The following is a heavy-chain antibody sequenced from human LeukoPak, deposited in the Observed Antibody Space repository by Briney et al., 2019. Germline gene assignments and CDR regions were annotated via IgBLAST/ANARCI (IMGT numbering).Heavy chain of an antibody. CDR1: GFSFSDHW. CDR2: INNDGSST. Sequence: GGSLRLSCAASGFSFSDHWMHWVRQAPGKGLVWLSRINNDGSSTIYADSVKGRFTFSRDNAENTLFLEMSSLRVEDTAVYYCVRERNNFWSGHHSIFDSWGQGTLVTVSS. J-gene: IGHJ4*02. CDR3: VRERNNFWSGHHSIFDS. V-gene: IGHV3-74*01. D-gene: IGHD3-3*01.